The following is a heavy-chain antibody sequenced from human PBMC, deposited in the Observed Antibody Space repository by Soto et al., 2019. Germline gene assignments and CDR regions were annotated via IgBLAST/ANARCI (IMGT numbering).Heavy chain of an antibody. V-gene: IGHV4-31*03. J-gene: IGHJ4*02. D-gene: IGHD2-21*02. CDR2: IYYSGST. CDR1: GGSISSGGYY. Sequence: QVQLQESGPGLVKPSQTLSLTCTVSGGSISSGGYYWSWIRQHPGKGLEWIGYIYYSGSTYYNPSLKSRVTISVDTSKNQCSLKLSSVTAADTAVYYCARVVYCGGDCYPYYFDYWGQGTLVTVSS. CDR3: ARVVYCGGDCYPYYFDY.